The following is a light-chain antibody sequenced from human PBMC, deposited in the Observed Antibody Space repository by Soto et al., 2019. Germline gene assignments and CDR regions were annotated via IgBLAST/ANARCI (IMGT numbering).Light chain of an antibody. CDR3: QAYDRSLSGYV. CDR2: DNN. Sequence: QSVLTQSPSVSGAPGQRVTISCTGSSSNIGAGYDVHWYQQLPGTAPKLLVYDNNNRPSGVPDRFSGSKSGTSASLVITGLQAEDEAEYYCQAYDRSLSGYVFGTGTKLTVL. CDR1: SSNIGAGYD. V-gene: IGLV1-40*01. J-gene: IGLJ1*01.